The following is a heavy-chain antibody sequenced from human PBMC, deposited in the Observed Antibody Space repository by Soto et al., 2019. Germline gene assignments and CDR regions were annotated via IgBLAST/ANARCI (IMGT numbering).Heavy chain of an antibody. V-gene: IGHV1-69*13. CDR3: ARPRTVAATKGYDC. CDR2: IIPIFGTI. CDR1: GSTFSTYP. J-gene: IGHJ4*02. Sequence: SVKVSCKASGSTFSTYPIAWVRQAPGHGLEWMGQIIPIFGTISHAQNFQGRITITADESTSTAYMELSSLRSDDTAVYYCARPRTVAATKGYDCWGQGTLVTVSS. D-gene: IGHD4-4*01.